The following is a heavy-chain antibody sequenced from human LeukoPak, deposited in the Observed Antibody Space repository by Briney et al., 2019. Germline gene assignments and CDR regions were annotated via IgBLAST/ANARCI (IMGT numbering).Heavy chain of an antibody. CDR2: INAGNGNT. Sequence: ASVTVSCKASGYTFTSYAMHWVRQAPGQRLEWMGWINAGNGNTKYSQKFQGRVTITRDTSASTAYMELSSLRSEDTAVYYCARVRGSGAAGFDYWGQGTLVTVSS. CDR1: GYTFTSYA. D-gene: IGHD3-10*01. J-gene: IGHJ4*02. V-gene: IGHV1-3*01. CDR3: ARVRGSGAAGFDY.